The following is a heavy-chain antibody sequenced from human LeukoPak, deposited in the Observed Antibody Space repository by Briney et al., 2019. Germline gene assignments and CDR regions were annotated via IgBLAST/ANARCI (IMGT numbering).Heavy chain of an antibody. CDR1: GGSFSGYY. CDR2: INHSGST. V-gene: IGHV4-34*01. D-gene: IGHD2-2*01. J-gene: IGHJ5*02. CDR3: ARGRGVVVPAAIRGANWFDP. Sequence: SATLPLTCAVYGGSFSGYYWSWIRQPPGKGLEWIGEINHSGSTNYNPSLKSRVTISVDTSKNQSSLKLSSVTAADTAVYYCARGRGVVVPAAIRGANWFDPWGQGTLVTVSS.